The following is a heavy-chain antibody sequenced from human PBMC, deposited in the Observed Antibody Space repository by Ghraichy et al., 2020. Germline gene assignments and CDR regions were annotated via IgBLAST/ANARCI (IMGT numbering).Heavy chain of an antibody. CDR2: TYYRSKWNN. V-gene: IGHV6-1*01. J-gene: IGHJ4*02. CDR3: AREEAYTDSSGYYSSFDY. Sequence: SQTLSLTCAISGDSVSSKSAAWNWIRQSPSRGLEWLGRTYYRSKWNNDYAVFLKRRITINSDTSKNQFSLQLNSVTPEDTAVYYCAREEAYTDSSGYYSSFDYWGQGTLVTVSS. CDR1: GDSVSSKSAA. D-gene: IGHD3-22*01.